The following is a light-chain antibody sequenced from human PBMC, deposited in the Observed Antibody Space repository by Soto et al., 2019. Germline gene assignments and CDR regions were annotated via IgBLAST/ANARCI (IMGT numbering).Light chain of an antibody. Sequence: EIVLTQSPATLSLSPGERATLSCMASQSVSRYLAWYRQKPGQAPRLLIYDASNRATGIPARFSGSGSGTDFTLTISSLEPEDFAVYYCQQRSNWPPITFGQGTRLE. CDR3: QQRSNWPPIT. CDR1: QSVSRY. V-gene: IGKV3-11*01. CDR2: DAS. J-gene: IGKJ5*01.